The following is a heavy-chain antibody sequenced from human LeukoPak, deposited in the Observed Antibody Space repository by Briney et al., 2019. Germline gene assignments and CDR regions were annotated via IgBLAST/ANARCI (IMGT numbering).Heavy chain of an antibody. V-gene: IGHV4-39*01. CDR2: IYYSGST. D-gene: IGHD1-26*01. Sequence: PSETLSLTCTVSGGSISSSSYYWGWIRQPPGKGLEWIASIYYSGSTYYNPSLKSRVTISVDTSKNQLSLKLSSLTSADTAVYYCARHEYSGSYYGLSWFDPWGQGTLVTVSS. J-gene: IGHJ5*02. CDR3: ARHEYSGSYYGLSWFDP. CDR1: GGSISSSSYY.